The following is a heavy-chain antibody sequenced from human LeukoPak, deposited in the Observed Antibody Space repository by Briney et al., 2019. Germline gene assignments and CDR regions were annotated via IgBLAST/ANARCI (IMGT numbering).Heavy chain of an antibody. D-gene: IGHD3-22*01. CDR1: GFTFSSYA. V-gene: IGHV3-23*01. CDR2: ISGSGGST. J-gene: IGHJ4*02. CDR3: ASEYDSSGYTRLY. Sequence: GGSLRLSCAASGFTFSSYAMSWVRQAPGKGLEWVSAISGSGGSTYYADSVKGRSTISRDNSKNTLYLQMNSLKAEDTAVYYCASEYDSSGYTRLYWGQGTLVTVSS.